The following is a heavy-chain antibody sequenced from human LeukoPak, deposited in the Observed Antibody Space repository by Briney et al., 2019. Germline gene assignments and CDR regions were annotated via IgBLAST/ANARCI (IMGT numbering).Heavy chain of an antibody. CDR1: GYTFTGYY. V-gene: IGHV1-2*02. CDR3: ARGSSWDQGGLYYFDY. CDR2: INPNSGGT. D-gene: IGHD6-13*01. Sequence: GASVKVSCKASGYTFTGYYMHWVRQAPGQGLEWMGWINPNSGGTNYAQKFQGRVTMTRDTSISTAYMELSRLRSDDTAVYYCARGSSWDQGGLYYFDYWGQGTLVTVSS. J-gene: IGHJ4*02.